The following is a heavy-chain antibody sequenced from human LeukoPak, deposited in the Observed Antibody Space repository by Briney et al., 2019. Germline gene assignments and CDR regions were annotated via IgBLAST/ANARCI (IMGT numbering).Heavy chain of an antibody. Sequence: PGGSLRLSCAASGFTFSSYSMNWVRQAPGKGLEWVSYISSSSSTIYYADSVKGRFTISRDNAKNSLYLQMNSLRAEDTAVYYCAREPLPSDYGGFDIWGQGTMVTVSS. J-gene: IGHJ3*02. CDR2: ISSSSSTI. D-gene: IGHD4-23*01. CDR3: AREPLPSDYGGFDI. V-gene: IGHV3-48*01. CDR1: GFTFSSYS.